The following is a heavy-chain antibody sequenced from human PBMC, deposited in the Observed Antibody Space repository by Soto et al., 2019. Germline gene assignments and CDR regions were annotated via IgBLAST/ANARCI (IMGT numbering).Heavy chain of an antibody. D-gene: IGHD3-22*01. CDR3: ARDLFDSSDYTTRWFDP. Sequence: TPSLTCSVSGDSISNSRFYWAWIRQPPGEGLEWIGSIYHTGNAYYNPSLKSRVTISVDTSKNQFSLKLTSVTAADAALYYCARDLFDSSDYTTRWFDPWGQGTLVTVS. V-gene: IGHV4-39*01. CDR1: GDSISNSRFY. CDR2: IYHTGNA. J-gene: IGHJ5*02.